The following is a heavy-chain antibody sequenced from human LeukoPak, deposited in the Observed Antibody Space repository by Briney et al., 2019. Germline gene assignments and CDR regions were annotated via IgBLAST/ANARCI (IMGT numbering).Heavy chain of an antibody. J-gene: IGHJ4*02. CDR1: GFTFSSYW. CDR2: IHSDGSST. V-gene: IGHV3-74*01. CDR3: ARSGWPYYFDY. D-gene: IGHD3-22*01. Sequence: PGGSLRLSCAASGFTFSSYWMHWVRQAPGKGPVWVSRIHSDGSSTSYADSVRGRFTISRDDAKSTLYLQMNSLRAEDTAVYYCARSGWPYYFDYWGKGTLVTVSS.